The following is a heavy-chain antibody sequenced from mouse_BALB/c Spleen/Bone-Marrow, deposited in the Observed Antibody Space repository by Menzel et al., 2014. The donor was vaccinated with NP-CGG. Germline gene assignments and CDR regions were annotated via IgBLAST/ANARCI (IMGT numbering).Heavy chain of an antibody. CDR3: TRRYGNYYAMDY. D-gene: IGHD2-10*02. CDR1: GYTFTSYW. CDR2: IYPSDSYT. Sequence: VKLMESGAELVRPGASVKVSCKASGYTFTSYWINWVKQRPGQGLEWIGNIYPSDSYTNYNQNFKDKATLTVDKSSSTAYMQLSSPTSEDSAVYYCTRRYGNYYAMDYWGQGTSVTVSS. V-gene: IGHV1S126*01. J-gene: IGHJ4*01.